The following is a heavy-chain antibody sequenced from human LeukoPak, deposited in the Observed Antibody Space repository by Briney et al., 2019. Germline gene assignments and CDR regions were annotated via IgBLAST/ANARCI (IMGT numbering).Heavy chain of an antibody. CDR1: GYTFTSYY. D-gene: IGHD3-3*01. J-gene: IGHJ4*02. Sequence: ASVEVSCKASGYTFTSYYMHWVRQAPGQGLEWMGIINPSGGSTSYAQKFQGRVTMTRDTSTSTVYMELSSLRSEDTAVYYCARVTDLWSATKYYFDYWGQGTLVTVSS. V-gene: IGHV1-46*01. CDR2: INPSGGST. CDR3: ARVTDLWSATKYYFDY.